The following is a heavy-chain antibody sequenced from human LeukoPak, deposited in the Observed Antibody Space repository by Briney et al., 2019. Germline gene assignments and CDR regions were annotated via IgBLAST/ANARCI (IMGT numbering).Heavy chain of an antibody. CDR1: GLTFSSYA. D-gene: IGHD3-22*01. CDR3: AKVHDSGGYLFFDY. Sequence: GGSLRLSCAASGLTFSSYAMNWVRQAPGKGLEWVSTINESGGNTYYADSVKGRLTISRDNSKNTLYLQMNSLRAEDTAVYYCAKVHDSGGYLFFDYWGQGTLVTVSS. V-gene: IGHV3-23*01. J-gene: IGHJ4*02. CDR2: INESGGNT.